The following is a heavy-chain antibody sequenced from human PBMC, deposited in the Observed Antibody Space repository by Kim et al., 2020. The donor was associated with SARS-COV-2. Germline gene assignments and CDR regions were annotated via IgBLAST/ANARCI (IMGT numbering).Heavy chain of an antibody. D-gene: IGHD2-15*01. J-gene: IGHJ4*02. CDR2: SYI. Sequence: SYIYDAGSVKGRFTIARDNAKNSLYLQMNSLRAEDTAVYYCASHIVVDYWGQGTLVTVSS. V-gene: IGHV3-21*01. CDR3: ASHIVVDY.